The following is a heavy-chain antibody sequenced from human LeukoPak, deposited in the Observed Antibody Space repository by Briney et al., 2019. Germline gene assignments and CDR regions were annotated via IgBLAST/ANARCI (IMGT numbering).Heavy chain of an antibody. Sequence: ASVKVSCKASGYTFSSYYMHWVRQAPGQGLEWMGLINPTGGSTGYAQKFQGRVTMTRDMSTSTDYMELSSLRSEDTAIYYCARDNSVGDNAWWFDPWGQGTLVTVSS. CDR1: GYTFSSYY. V-gene: IGHV1-46*01. CDR3: ARDNSVGDNAWWFDP. J-gene: IGHJ5*02. CDR2: INPTGGST. D-gene: IGHD1-26*01.